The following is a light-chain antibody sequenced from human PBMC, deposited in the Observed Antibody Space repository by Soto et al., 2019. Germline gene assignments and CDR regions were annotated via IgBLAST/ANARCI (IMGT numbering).Light chain of an antibody. V-gene: IGKV3-20*01. CDR2: GVS. J-gene: IGKJ4*01. CDR3: QQYGASPLT. CDR1: QRLASNY. Sequence: EIELTQSPGTLSLSPGERATLSCRASQRLASNYLAWYQQRPGQAPRLLLYGVSSRATGIPDRFSGSGSGTDFTLTISRLEPEDFAVYYCQQYGASPLTFGGGTKVDIK.